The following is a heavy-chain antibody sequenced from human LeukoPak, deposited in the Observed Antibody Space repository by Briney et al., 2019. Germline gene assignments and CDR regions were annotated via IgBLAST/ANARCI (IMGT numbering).Heavy chain of an antibody. CDR3: ARERERMYYDILTGYYTLNAFDI. CDR2: IYTSGST. CDR1: GGSISSYY. Sequence: SEPLSLTCTVSGGSISSYYWSWIRQPAGKGLEWIGRIYTSGSTNYNPSLKSRVTMSVDTSKNQFSLKLSSVTAADTALYYCARERERMYYDILTGYYTLNAFDIWGQGTMVTVSS. V-gene: IGHV4-4*07. J-gene: IGHJ3*02. D-gene: IGHD3-9*01.